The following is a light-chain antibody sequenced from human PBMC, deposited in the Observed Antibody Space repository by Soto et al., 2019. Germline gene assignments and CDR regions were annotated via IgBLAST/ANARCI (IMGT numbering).Light chain of an antibody. Sequence: EIVLTQSPGTLSLSPGERATLSCRASQSVSNNYLGWYQQKPGQAPRLLVYGASRRATGIPDRFSGSGSGTDFPLTPSGLQDEDGAVYYCQQYGNSLPRTXCQGTKV. CDR3: QQYGNSLPRT. CDR1: QSVSNNY. J-gene: IGKJ1*01. CDR2: GAS. V-gene: IGKV3-20*01.